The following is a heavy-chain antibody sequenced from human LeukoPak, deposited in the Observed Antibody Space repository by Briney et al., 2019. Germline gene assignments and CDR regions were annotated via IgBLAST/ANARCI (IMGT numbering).Heavy chain of an antibody. D-gene: IGHD5-12*01. CDR3: ARAIVGTENFDY. CDR1: GFSFSTYA. Sequence: GGSLRLSCAASGFSFSTYAMHWVRQAPGKGLEWVAVVSHDTRTKYYTDSLKGRFTISGDNSKNTLYLQMNGLRTDDTAVYYCARAIVGTENFDYWGQGTLVTVSS. V-gene: IGHV3-30*10. J-gene: IGHJ4*02. CDR2: VSHDTRTK.